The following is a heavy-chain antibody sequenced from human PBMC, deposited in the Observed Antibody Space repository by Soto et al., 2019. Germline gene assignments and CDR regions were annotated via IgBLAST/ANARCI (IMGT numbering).Heavy chain of an antibody. V-gene: IGHV4-59*01. J-gene: IGHJ5*02. D-gene: IGHD5-12*01. CDR2: IYYSGST. CDR3: ARGLNSGYDFFPWFDP. CDR1: CGSISIYY. Sequence: LSLTCTVSCGSISIYYWIWIRQPPGKGLEWIGYIYYSGSTNYNPSLKSRVTISVDTSKNQFSLKLSSVTAADTAVYYCARGLNSGYDFFPWFDPWGQGTLVTVSS.